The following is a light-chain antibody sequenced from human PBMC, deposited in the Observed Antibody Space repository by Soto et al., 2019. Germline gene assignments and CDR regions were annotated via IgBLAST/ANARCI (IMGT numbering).Light chain of an antibody. CDR2: EVS. J-gene: IGLJ1*01. Sequence: QSVLNQPPSASGSPGQSVTISCTGTSSDVGAYNYVSWFQQHPGKAPKLMIHEVSKRPSGVPDRFSGSKSGNTASLTVSGLQAEDEADYYCSSYAGATRWVFGTGTKVTVL. CDR3: SSYAGATRWV. V-gene: IGLV2-8*01. CDR1: SSDVGAYNY.